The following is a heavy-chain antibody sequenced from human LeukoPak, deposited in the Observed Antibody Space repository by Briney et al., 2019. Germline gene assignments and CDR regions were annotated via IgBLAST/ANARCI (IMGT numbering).Heavy chain of an antibody. J-gene: IGHJ4*02. CDR3: ARGVSVAAAGLIDY. Sequence: ASVKVSCKASGYTFTGYYMHWVRQAPGQGLEWMGWINPNSGGTNYAQKFQGRVTMTRDTSVSTAYMELSRLRSDDTAVYYCARGVSVAAAGLIDYWGQGTLVTVSS. CDR1: GYTFTGYY. CDR2: INPNSGGT. V-gene: IGHV1-2*02. D-gene: IGHD6-13*01.